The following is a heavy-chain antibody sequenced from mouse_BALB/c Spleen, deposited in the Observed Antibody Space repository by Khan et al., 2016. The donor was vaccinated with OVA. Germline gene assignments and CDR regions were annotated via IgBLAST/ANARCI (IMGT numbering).Heavy chain of an antibody. CDR1: GYSFTSYW. V-gene: IGHV1-5*01. J-gene: IGHJ3*01. CDR3: TRGGYSSFAY. Sequence: EVQLQQSGTVLARPGASVKMSCKASGYSFTSYWMYWVKQRPGQGLEWIGGIYPGNSDTDYNQKFKGKAKLTAGTSASTAYMELSRLTNEDSAVYYCTRGGYSSFAYWGQGTLVTVSA. D-gene: IGHD1-3*01. CDR2: IYPGNSDT.